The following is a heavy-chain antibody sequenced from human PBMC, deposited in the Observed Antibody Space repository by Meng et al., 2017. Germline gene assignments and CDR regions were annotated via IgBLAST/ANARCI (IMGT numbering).Heavy chain of an antibody. D-gene: IGHD3-10*01. CDR2: INPNSGGT. J-gene: IGHJ4*02. V-gene: IGHV1-2*06. Sequence: QVQRVQSGAEVKKPGASVKVSCKASGYTFTGYYMHWVRQAPGQGLEWMGRINPNSGGTNYAQKFQGRVTMTRDTSISTAYMELSRLRSDDTAVYYCARGLYGSGSPREYFDCWGQGTLVTVSS. CDR1: GYTFTGYY. CDR3: ARGLYGSGSPREYFDC.